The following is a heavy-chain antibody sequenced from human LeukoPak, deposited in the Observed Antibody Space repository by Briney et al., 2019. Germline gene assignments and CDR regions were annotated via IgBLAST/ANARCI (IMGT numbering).Heavy chain of an antibody. CDR3: ARVSLLNWFDP. V-gene: IGHV4-59*12. CDR2: IYYSGST. Sequence: SETLSLTCTVSGGSISNYYWSWIRQPPGKGLEWIGSIYYSGSTYYNPSLKSRVTISVDTSKNQFSLKLNSVTAADTAVYYCARVSLLNWFDPWGQGTLVTVSS. D-gene: IGHD2/OR15-2a*01. CDR1: GGSISNYY. J-gene: IGHJ5*02.